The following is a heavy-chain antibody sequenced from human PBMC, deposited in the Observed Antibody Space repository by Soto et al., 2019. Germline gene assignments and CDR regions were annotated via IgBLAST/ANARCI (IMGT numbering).Heavy chain of an antibody. CDR1: GFTFDDYA. J-gene: IGHJ4*02. D-gene: IGHD4-4*01. Sequence: EVQLVESGGGLVQPGRSLRLSCAASGFTFDDYAMHWVRQAPGKGLEWVSGISCNSGSIGYADSVKGRFTISRDNAKNSLYLQMNSLRAEDTALYYCAKDMRDYSNYVSFDYWGQGNLVTVSS. CDR3: AKDMRDYSNYVSFDY. V-gene: IGHV3-9*01. CDR2: ISCNSGSI.